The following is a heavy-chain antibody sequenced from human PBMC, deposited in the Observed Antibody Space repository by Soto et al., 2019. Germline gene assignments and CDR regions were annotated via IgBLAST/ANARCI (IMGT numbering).Heavy chain of an antibody. V-gene: IGHV1-2*04. Sequence: ASVKVSCKASGYTFTGYYMHWVRQAPGQGLEWMGWINPNSGGTNYAQKFQGWVNMTRDTSISTAYMELSRLRSDDTAVYYCARDGMVVPAAIGYMDVWGKGTTVTVSS. CDR2: INPNSGGT. D-gene: IGHD2-2*01. J-gene: IGHJ6*03. CDR1: GYTFTGYY. CDR3: ARDGMVVPAAIGYMDV.